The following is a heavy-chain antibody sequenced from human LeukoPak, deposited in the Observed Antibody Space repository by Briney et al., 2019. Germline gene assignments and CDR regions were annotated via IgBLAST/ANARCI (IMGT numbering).Heavy chain of an antibody. CDR3: ARGPNFDC. V-gene: IGHV6-1*01. J-gene: IGHJ4*02. CDR1: GDSVSRDSVA. Sequence: SQTLSLTCAISGDSVSRDSVAWNWLRQSPSRGLEWLGRTYYRSKWYNDYAVSVKSRMTINADTSKNHFSLQLNSLTPEDTAVYYCARGPNFDCWGQGTLVTVSS. CDR2: TYYRSKWYN.